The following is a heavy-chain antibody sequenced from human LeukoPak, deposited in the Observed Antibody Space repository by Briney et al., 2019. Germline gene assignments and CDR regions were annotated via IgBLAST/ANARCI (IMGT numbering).Heavy chain of an antibody. Sequence: PGGSLRLSCAASGFTVSSNYMSWVRQAPGKGLEWVSVIYSGGSTYYADSVKGRFTISRDNSKNTLYLQMNSLRAEDTAVYYCARSIVGAPSWFDPWGQGTLVTVSS. J-gene: IGHJ5*02. CDR3: ARSIVGAPSWFDP. CDR1: GFTVSSNY. CDR2: IYSGGST. V-gene: IGHV3-66*01. D-gene: IGHD1-26*01.